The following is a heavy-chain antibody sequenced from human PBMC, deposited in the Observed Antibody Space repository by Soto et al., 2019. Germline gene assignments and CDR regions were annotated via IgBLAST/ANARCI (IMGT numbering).Heavy chain of an antibody. J-gene: IGHJ4*02. CDR2: IWYDGSKK. Sequence: QVQLVESGGGVVQPGESLRLSCAASGFTFSSYGMHWVRQAPGKGLEWVAVIWYDGSKKYYADSVKGRFTISRDNSKNTLDLQMSSLGAEDTAVYYCARYVGYDDNGCFDYWGQGTLFTVSS. CDR1: GFTFSSYG. CDR3: ARYVGYDDNGCFDY. V-gene: IGHV3-33*01. D-gene: IGHD3-22*01.